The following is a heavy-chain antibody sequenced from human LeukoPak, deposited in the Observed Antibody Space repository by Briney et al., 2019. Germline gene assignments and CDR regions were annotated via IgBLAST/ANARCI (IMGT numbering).Heavy chain of an antibody. Sequence: ASVKVSCKASGYTFTSYGISWVRQAPGQGLEWMGWISAYNGNTNYAQKLQGRVTMTTDTSTSTAYVELRSLRSDDTALYYCARVACAHCRVDDWGQGTLVTVSS. J-gene: IGHJ4*02. CDR3: ARVACAHCRVDD. CDR2: ISAYNGNT. V-gene: IGHV1-18*01. D-gene: IGHD2-21*02. CDR1: GYTFTSYG.